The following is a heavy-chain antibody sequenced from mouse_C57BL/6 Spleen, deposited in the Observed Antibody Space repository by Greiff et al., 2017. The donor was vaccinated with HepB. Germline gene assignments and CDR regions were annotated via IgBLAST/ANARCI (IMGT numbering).Heavy chain of an antibody. V-gene: IGHV5-17*01. D-gene: IGHD1-1*01. CDR1: GFTFSDYG. CDR2: ISSGSSTI. Sequence: DVKLVESGGGLVKPGGSLKLSCAASGFTFSDYGMHWVRQAPEKGLEWVAYISSGSSTIYYADTVKGRFTISRDNAKNTLFLQMTSLRSEDTAMYYCARGAYGSSYWYFDVWGTGTTVTVSS. CDR3: ARGAYGSSYWYFDV. J-gene: IGHJ1*03.